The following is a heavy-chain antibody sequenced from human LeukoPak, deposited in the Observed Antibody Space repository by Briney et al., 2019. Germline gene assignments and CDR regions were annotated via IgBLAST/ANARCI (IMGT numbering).Heavy chain of an antibody. CDR2: IYSGGST. D-gene: IGHD2-21*02. V-gene: IGHV3-66*01. CDR3: ARKTATASPFDY. CDR1: GFTVSSNY. J-gene: IGHJ4*02. Sequence: GGSLRLSCAASGFTVSSNYMSWVRQAPGKGLEWVSVIYSGGSTYYADSVKGRFTISRDNSKNTLYLQMNSLRAEDTAVYYCARKTATASPFDYWGQGTLVTVSS.